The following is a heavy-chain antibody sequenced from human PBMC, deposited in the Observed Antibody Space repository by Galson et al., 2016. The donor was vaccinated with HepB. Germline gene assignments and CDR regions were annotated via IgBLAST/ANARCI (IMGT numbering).Heavy chain of an antibody. CDR2: IRGTSGSI. J-gene: IGHJ1*01. CDR1: GFSFSSYA. V-gene: IGHV3-23*01. CDR3: TRLNYYDPPPS. Sequence: SLRLSCTVSGFSFSSYAMNWVRQAPGKGLEWVSVIRGTSGSIFYGDSVKGRFPISRDASKNTEYLEMKSLNIEDTAVYYCTRLNYYDPPPSWGQGVLVTVSS. D-gene: IGHD1-26*01.